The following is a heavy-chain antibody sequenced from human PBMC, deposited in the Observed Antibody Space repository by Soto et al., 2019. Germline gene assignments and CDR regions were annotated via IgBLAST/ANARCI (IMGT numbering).Heavy chain of an antibody. CDR1: GGSFSGYY. J-gene: IGHJ3*02. Sequence: KSSETLSLTCAVYGGSFSGYYWSWIRQPPGKGLEWIGEINHSGSTNYNPSLKSRVTISVDTSKNQFSLKLSSVTAADTAVYYCARGVVVGATGAFDIWGQGTMVTVSS. D-gene: IGHD1-26*01. CDR2: INHSGST. CDR3: ARGVVVGATGAFDI. V-gene: IGHV4-34*01.